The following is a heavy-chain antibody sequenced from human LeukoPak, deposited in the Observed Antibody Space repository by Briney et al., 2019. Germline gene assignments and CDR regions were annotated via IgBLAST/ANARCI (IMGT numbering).Heavy chain of an antibody. CDR1: GGSISSYY. V-gene: IGHV4-59*01. Sequence: SETLSLTCTVSGGSISSYYWSWSRQPPGKGLEWIGYIYSSGSTNYNPSLKSRVTISVDTAKNQFSLKLSSVAAADTAVYYCARGRTYDFWSGYLFDYWGQGTLVTVSS. J-gene: IGHJ4*02. CDR3: ARGRTYDFWSGYLFDY. D-gene: IGHD3-3*01. CDR2: IYSSGST.